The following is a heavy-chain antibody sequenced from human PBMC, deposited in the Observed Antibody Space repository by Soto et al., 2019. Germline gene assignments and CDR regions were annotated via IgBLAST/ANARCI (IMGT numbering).Heavy chain of an antibody. Sequence: ASVKVSCKASGFTFTSSAVQWVRQARGQRLEWIGWIVVGSGNTNYAQKFQERVTITRDMSTSTAYMELSSLRSEDTAVYYCAAEYYYYDSSGYSWFVDAFDIWGQGTMVTVSS. CDR2: IVVGSGNT. V-gene: IGHV1-58*01. CDR1: GFTFTSSA. D-gene: IGHD3-22*01. CDR3: AAEYYYYDSSGYSWFVDAFDI. J-gene: IGHJ3*02.